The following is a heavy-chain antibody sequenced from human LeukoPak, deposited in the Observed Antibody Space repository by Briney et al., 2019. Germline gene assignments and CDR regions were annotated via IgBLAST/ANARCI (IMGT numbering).Heavy chain of an antibody. CDR1: GFTFSSYT. CDR2: ITTSDGNT. CDR3: AKDGGLWVSAHWGDS. D-gene: IGHD7-27*01. Sequence: GGALRLSCAASGFTFSSYTMSLVRQAPGKGLEWVSTITTSDGNTYYADSVKGRFTVSRDNSKNTLYLQMNSLRAEDTAVYYCAKDGGLWVSAHWGDSWGRGTLVTVSS. V-gene: IGHV3-23*01. J-gene: IGHJ4*02.